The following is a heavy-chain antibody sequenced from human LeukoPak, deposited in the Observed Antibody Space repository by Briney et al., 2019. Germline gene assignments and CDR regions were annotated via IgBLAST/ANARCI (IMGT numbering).Heavy chain of an antibody. CDR1: GFTFSSYA. D-gene: IGHD6-13*01. V-gene: IGHV3-30-3*01. Sequence: PGGSLRLSCAASGFTFSSYAMHWVRQAPGKGLEWVAVISYDGSNKYYADSVKGRFTISRDNSKNTLYLQMNSLRAEDTAVYYCAREEVFEAAGAFDIWGQGTMVTVSS. J-gene: IGHJ3*02. CDR3: AREEVFEAAGAFDI. CDR2: ISYDGSNK.